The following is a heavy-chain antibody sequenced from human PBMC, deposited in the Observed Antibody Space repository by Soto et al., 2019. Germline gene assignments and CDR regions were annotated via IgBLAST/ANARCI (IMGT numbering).Heavy chain of an antibody. J-gene: IGHJ6*02. CDR1: EFTFDKYY. D-gene: IGHD1-20*01. CDR3: ARGNWNYYYGFDV. Sequence: GWSLRLSCAASEFTFDKYYMTWVRQATGKGPEWVANIKPDGSEQYYVDSVKGRFTISRDNANNSLYLQMNSLRAEDTAVYFCARGNWNYYYGFDVWGQGTTVTVSS. V-gene: IGHV3-7*01. CDR2: IKPDGSEQ.